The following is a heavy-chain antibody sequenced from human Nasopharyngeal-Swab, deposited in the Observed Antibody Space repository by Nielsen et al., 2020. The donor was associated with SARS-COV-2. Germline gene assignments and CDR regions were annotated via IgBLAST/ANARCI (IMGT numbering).Heavy chain of an antibody. V-gene: IGHV3-11*04. CDR2: ISSSGSTI. CDR3: ARGSVSPRGGLDY. Sequence: GESLKISCAASGFTFSDYYMSWIRQDPGKGREWVSYISSSGSTIYYADSVKGRFTISRDSSQITVYLQMNSLRAEDTAVYYCARGSVSPRGGLDYWGQGILVTVSS. D-gene: IGHD3-10*01. J-gene: IGHJ4*02. CDR1: GFTFSDYY.